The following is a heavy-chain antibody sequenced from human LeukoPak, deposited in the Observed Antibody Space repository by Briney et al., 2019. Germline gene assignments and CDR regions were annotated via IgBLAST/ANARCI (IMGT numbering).Heavy chain of an antibody. CDR3: ARRRSYRYGFGY. Sequence: SETLSLTCTVSGGSISSSSYYWGWIRQPPGKGLEWIGSIYYSGSTYYNPSLKSRVTISVDTSKNQFSLKLSSVTAADAAVYYCARRRSYRYGFGYWGQGTLVTVSS. V-gene: IGHV4-39*01. CDR2: IYYSGST. J-gene: IGHJ4*02. CDR1: GGSISSSSYY. D-gene: IGHD5-18*01.